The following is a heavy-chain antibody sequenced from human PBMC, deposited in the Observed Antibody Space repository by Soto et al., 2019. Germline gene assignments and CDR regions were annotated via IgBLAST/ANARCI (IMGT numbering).Heavy chain of an antibody. D-gene: IGHD5-18*01. CDR1: GFTFGSYS. CDR2: ISRSSSTI. V-gene: IGHV3-48*01. CDR3: AKDGGYSYGPYDY. Sequence: GGSLRLSCAASGFTFGSYSMNWVRQAPGKGLEWVSYISRSSSTIYYADSVEGRFTISRDNAKNSLDLQMNSLRAEDTAVYYCAKDGGYSYGPYDYWGQGTLVTVSS. J-gene: IGHJ4*02.